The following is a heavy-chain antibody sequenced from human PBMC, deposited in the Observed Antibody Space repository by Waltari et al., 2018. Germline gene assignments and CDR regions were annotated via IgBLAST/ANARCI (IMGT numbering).Heavy chain of an antibody. J-gene: IGHJ4*02. V-gene: IGHV3-53*02. Sequence: DVQLVETGGGLIQPGGSLKLSCAASGFIVNNNSMSWVRQAAGKGLEWGSMVYTGGSKYYADVVKGRFTISRDSSKNTLYLQMNDLRAEDTAVYYCASSTAQPWTKGGLDNWGQGTLVIVSS. CDR2: VYTGGSK. D-gene: IGHD5-18*01. CDR1: GFIVNNNS. CDR3: ASSTAQPWTKGGLDN.